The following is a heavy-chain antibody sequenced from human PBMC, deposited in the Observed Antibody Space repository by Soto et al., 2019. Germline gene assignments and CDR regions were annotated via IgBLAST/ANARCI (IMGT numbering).Heavy chain of an antibody. CDR3: ARVPDR. J-gene: IGHJ5*02. CDR1: GGSISSGGYS. CDR2: IYHSGST. Sequence: QLQLQESGSGLVKPSQTLSLTCAVSGGSISSGGYSWSWIRQPPGKGLEWIGYIYHSGSTYYNPSLKSRVNTAVDRSNKQFSREGSAVTAAATAVYYCARVPDRWGQGTLVTVSS. V-gene: IGHV4-30-2*01.